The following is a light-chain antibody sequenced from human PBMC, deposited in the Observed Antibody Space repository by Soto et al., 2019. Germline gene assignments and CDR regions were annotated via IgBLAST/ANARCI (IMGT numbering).Light chain of an antibody. J-gene: IGLJ2*01. CDR2: EVS. V-gene: IGLV2-14*01. CDR3: SSYTTSTSFIL. Sequence: QSALTQPASVSGSPGQSITISCTGTSSDVGAYNFVSWHQQHPGKAPKLMIYEVSSRPSGVSNRFSGSKSGNTASLTISGLQAEDEAYYYCSSYTTSTSFILFGGGTKLTVL. CDR1: SSDVGAYNF.